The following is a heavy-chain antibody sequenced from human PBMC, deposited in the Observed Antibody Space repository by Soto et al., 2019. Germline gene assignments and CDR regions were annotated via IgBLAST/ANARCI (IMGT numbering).Heavy chain of an antibody. D-gene: IGHD6-13*01. V-gene: IGHV4-30-4*01. J-gene: IGHJ6*02. CDR3: ARDRSSSWYRGGYYYGMDV. CDR2: IYYSGST. CDR1: GGSISSGDYY. Sequence: SETLSLTCTVSGGSISSGDYYWSWIRQPPGKGLEWIGYIYYSGSTYYNPSLKSRVTISVDTSKNQFSLKLSSVTAAHTAVYYCARDRSSSWYRGGYYYGMDVWGQGTKVTVSS.